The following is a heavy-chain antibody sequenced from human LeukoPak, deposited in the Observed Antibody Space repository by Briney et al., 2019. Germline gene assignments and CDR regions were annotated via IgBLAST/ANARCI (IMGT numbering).Heavy chain of an antibody. CDR2: IYYSGST. Sequence: PSETLSLTCTVSGRSISSSSYYWGWIRQPPGKGLEWFGSIYYSGSTYYNPSLKCRVTISVDTSKNQFSLKLSSVTAADTAVYYCASTLHDFWSGYSVNYWGQGTLVTVSS. CDR3: ASTLHDFWSGYSVNY. V-gene: IGHV4-39*01. D-gene: IGHD3-3*01. J-gene: IGHJ4*02. CDR1: GRSISSSSYY.